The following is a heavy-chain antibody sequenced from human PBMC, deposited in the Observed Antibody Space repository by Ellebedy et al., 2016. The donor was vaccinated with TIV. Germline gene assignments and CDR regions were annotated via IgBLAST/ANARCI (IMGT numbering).Heavy chain of an antibody. J-gene: IGHJ4*02. Sequence: GESLKIPCTASGFTFSSYAMRWVRQAPGKGLEWVGGVNGGGLVIAYADSVKGRFTISRDNSKNTLDLQMNSLRAEDTAVYFCVGHSLIYWGRGTQVTVSS. CDR1: GFTFSSYA. CDR3: VGHSLIY. CDR2: VNGGGLVI. V-gene: IGHV3-23*01.